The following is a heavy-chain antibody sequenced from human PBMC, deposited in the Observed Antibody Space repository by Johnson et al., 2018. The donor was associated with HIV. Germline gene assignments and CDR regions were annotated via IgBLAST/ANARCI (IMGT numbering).Heavy chain of an antibody. J-gene: IGHJ3*01. CDR1: GFTFSSYA. Sequence: QVQLVESGGGLVQPGGSLRLSCAASGFTFSSYAMHWVSQAPGKGLEWVAVISYDGSNKYYADSVKGRFSISRDNSKNTLYLQMDSLRPEDTALYYCAIPYFYDSGTYRWGQGTMVTVSS. CDR2: ISYDGSNK. V-gene: IGHV3-30*14. D-gene: IGHD3-22*01. CDR3: AIPYFYDSGTYR.